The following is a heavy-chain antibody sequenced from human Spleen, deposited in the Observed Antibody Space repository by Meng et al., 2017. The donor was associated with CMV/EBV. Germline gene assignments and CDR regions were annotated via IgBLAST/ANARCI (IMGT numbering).Heavy chain of an antibody. J-gene: IGHJ4*02. D-gene: IGHD2-2*01. V-gene: IGHV3-7*01. Sequence: WVRQPPGKGLEWVANIKQDGSEKYYVDSVKGRFTISRDNAKNSLYLQMNSLRAEDTAVYYCARDRVLVPAAMYDYWGQGTLVTVSS. CDR3: ARDRVLVPAAMYDY. CDR2: IKQDGSEK.